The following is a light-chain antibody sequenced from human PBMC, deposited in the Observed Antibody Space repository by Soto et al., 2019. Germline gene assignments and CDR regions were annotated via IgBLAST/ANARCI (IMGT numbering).Light chain of an antibody. Sequence: SYELTQPPSVSVAPGKTASDACGGSNIGSKSVHWYQKKSGQAPVLVMYYDSDQPSGIPERLSGSNSGNTATLTISRVEAGDEADYYCQVWDISSGHVVFGGGNKLTVL. V-gene: IGLV3-21*01. CDR1: NIGSKS. J-gene: IGLJ3*02. CDR2: YDS. CDR3: QVWDISSGHVV.